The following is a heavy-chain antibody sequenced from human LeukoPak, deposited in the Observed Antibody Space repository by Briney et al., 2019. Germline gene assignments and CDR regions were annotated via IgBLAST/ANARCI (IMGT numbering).Heavy chain of an antibody. Sequence: SETLSLTCAVYGGSFSGYYWSWIRQSPGKGLEWIGSIYSRGSTYYNPSLKSRVIVSSDMSKNQFSLMLNSVTAADTAVYYCARDKGQYGSGTRGFTWFDPWGQGTLVTVSS. J-gene: IGHJ5*02. D-gene: IGHD3-10*01. CDR2: IYSRGST. V-gene: IGHV4-34*01. CDR1: GGSFSGYY. CDR3: ARDKGQYGSGTRGFTWFDP.